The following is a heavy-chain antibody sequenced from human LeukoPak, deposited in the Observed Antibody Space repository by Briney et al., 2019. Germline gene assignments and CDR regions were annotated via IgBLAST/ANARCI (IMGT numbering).Heavy chain of an antibody. CDR2: INHSGST. CDR1: GGSFSGYY. J-gene: IGHJ4*02. D-gene: IGHD3-22*01. V-gene: IGHV4-34*01. CDR3: ATLSSGDYYDSSGLGY. Sequence: SETLSLTCAVYGGSFSGYYWSWIRQPPGKGLEWIGEINHSGSTNYNPSLKSRVTISVDTSKNQFSLKLTSVTAADTAVYYCATLSSGDYYDSSGLGYWGQGTLVTVSS.